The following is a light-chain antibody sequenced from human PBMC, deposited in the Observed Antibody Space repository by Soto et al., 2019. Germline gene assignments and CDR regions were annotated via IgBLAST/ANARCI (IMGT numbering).Light chain of an antibody. J-gene: IGKJ5*01. CDR2: DAS. CDR3: QQYDNFPPIT. Sequence: DIQMTQSTSSLSASVGDRVTITCQASPDLINYLNWYQQKPGQAPKLLIYDASNLEAGFPSRFSGSGSGNDFTFTISSLQPEDIATYDYQQYDNFPPITFGQGTRLEMK. V-gene: IGKV1-33*01. CDR1: PDLINY.